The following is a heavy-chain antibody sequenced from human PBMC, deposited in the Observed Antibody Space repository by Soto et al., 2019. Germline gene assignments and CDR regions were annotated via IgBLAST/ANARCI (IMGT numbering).Heavy chain of an antibody. D-gene: IGHD2-8*01. CDR2: ISYDGSNK. CDR1: GFTFSSYA. J-gene: IGHJ4*02. CDR3: ARDLASGVVIKVYGPDY. Sequence: QVQLVESGGGVVQPGRSLRLSCAASGFTFSSYAMHWVGQAPGKGLEWVAVISYDGSNKYYADSVKGRFTISRDNSKNTLYLQMNSLRAEDTAVYYCARDLASGVVIKVYGPDYWGQGTLVTVSS. V-gene: IGHV3-30-3*01.